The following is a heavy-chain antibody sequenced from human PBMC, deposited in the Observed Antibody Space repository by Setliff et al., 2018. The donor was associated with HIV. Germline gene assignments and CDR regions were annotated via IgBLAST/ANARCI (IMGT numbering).Heavy chain of an antibody. CDR1: GFTFSTYW. CDR3: AKFQGGHFNAFDI. J-gene: IGHJ3*02. D-gene: IGHD2-21*01. CDR2: IKQDGSEK. V-gene: IGHV3-7*02. Sequence: GGSLRLPCAASGFTFSTYWMSWVRQAPGKGLEWVANIKQDGSEKNYMDSVKGRFTISRDNSKNTLYLQMNSLRAEDTAVYYCAKFQGGHFNAFDIWGQGTMVTVSS.